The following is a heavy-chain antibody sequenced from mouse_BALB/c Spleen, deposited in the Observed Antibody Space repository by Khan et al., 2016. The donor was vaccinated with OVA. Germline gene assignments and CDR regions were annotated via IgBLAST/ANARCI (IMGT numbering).Heavy chain of an antibody. J-gene: IGHJ3*01. CDR3: ASPNWFAY. V-gene: IGHV14-3*02. CDR1: GFNIKDTY. CDR2: IDPANGNT. Sequence: VQLQQSGAKLVKPGASVKLSCTASGFNIKDTYMHWVKQRPEQGLEWIGRIDPANGNTKYDPKFQGKATITADTSSNTAYLQLSSLTSEDTAVYYCASPNWFAYWGQGTLVTVSA.